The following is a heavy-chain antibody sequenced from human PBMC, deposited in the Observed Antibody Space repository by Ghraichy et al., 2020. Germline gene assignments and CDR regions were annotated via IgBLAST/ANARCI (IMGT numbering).Heavy chain of an antibody. J-gene: IGHJ3*02. D-gene: IGHD3-9*01. V-gene: IGHV4-34*01. CDR2: INHSGST. CDR3: ARGTFKLLTGYPRPPNAFDI. CDR1: GGSFSGYY. Sequence: SETLSLTCAVYGGSFSGYYWSWIRQPPGKGLEWIGEINHSGSTNYNPSLKSRVTISVDTSKNQFSLKLSSVTAADTAVYYCARGTFKLLTGYPRPPNAFDIWGQGTMVTVSS.